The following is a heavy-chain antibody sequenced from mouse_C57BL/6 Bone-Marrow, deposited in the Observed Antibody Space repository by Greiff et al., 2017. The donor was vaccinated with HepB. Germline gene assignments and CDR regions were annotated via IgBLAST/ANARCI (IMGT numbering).Heavy chain of an antibody. J-gene: IGHJ3*01. CDR3: ATHYYGSSWFAY. CDR1: GFTFSDYY. D-gene: IGHD1-1*01. CDR2: ISNGGGCT. Sequence: EVKLVESGGGLVQPGGSLKLSCAASGFTFSDYYMYWVRQTPEKRLEWVAYISNGGGCTYYPDTVKGRFTISRDNAKNTLYLQMSRLKSEDTAMYYCATHYYGSSWFAYWGQGTLVTVSA. V-gene: IGHV5-12*01.